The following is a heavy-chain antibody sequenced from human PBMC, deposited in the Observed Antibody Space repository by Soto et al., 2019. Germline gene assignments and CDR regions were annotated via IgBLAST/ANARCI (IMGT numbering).Heavy chain of an antibody. D-gene: IGHD6-13*01. J-gene: IGHJ4*02. V-gene: IGHV3-23*01. CDR1: GFTFSSYA. Sequence: GXSLRLSCEASGFTFSSYAISWVRQAPGKGLEWVSAISGSGGSTYYADSVKGRFTISRDNSKNTLYLQMNSLRAEDTAVYYCAYSSTPFDYWGQGTLVTVSS. CDR3: AYSSTPFDY. CDR2: ISGSGGST.